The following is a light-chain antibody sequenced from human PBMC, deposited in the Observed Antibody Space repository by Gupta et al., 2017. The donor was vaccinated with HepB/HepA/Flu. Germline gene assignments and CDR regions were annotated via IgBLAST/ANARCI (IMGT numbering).Light chain of an antibody. J-gene: IGLJ2*01. CDR3: CSYSDSHTVI. CDR2: DVN. Sequence: QSALTQPRSVSGSPGQSVTISCTGTSSDVGGYNYVSWYQHHPGKVPNVMLYDVNKRPSGVPNRFSGSKSGTTASLTISGLQAEDEAYYYCCSYSDSHTVIFGGGTKVTVL. V-gene: IGLV2-11*01. CDR1: SSDVGGYNY.